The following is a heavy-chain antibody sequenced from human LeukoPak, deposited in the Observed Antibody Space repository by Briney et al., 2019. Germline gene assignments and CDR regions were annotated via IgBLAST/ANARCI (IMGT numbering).Heavy chain of an antibody. CDR2: IRFDGSNG. CDR1: GFTFTSYG. Sequence: PGGSLRLSCAASGFTFTSYGMHWVRQAPGKGLEWVAFIRFDGSNGYYADSVKGRFAISRDNSKNTLYLQMDSLRAEDTAVYYCAKDLLRDRWFGESWGQGTLVTVSS. V-gene: IGHV3-30*02. J-gene: IGHJ5*02. CDR3: AKDLLRDRWFGES. D-gene: IGHD3-10*01.